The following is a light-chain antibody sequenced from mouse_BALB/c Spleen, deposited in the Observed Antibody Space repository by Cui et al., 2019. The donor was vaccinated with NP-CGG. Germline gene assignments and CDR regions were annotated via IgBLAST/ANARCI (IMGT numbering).Light chain of an antibody. CDR1: TGAVTTSNY. CDR3: ALWYSNHWV. V-gene: IGLV1*01. Sequence: QAVVTEVSALTTSPGETVTFTCRSSTGAVTTSNYAKWVQEKPDHLFTGLIGGTKNRAPGVPARFSGSLIGDKAALTITGAQTEDEAIYFCALWYSNHWVFGGGTKLTVL. J-gene: IGLJ1*01. CDR2: GTK.